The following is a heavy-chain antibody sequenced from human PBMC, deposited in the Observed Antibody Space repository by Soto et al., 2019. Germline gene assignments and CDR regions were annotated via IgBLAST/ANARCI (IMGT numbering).Heavy chain of an antibody. V-gene: IGHV1-3*01. CDR3: ARGIATGQLDP. J-gene: IGHJ5*02. Sequence: ASVKVSCKASGYTFTRYTMNWVRQAPGQRREWMGWINPDNGNTKSSQKFQDRVIITRGTSASTAYMDLSSLRSEDTAVYYCARGIATGQLDPWGQGTLVTVSS. D-gene: IGHD2-15*01. CDR2: INPDNGNT. CDR1: GYTFTRYT.